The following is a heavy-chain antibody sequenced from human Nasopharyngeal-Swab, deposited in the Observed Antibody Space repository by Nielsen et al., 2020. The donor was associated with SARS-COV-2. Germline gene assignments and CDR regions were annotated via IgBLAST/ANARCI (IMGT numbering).Heavy chain of an antibody. J-gene: IGHJ4*02. V-gene: IGHV4-39*01. D-gene: IGHD2-15*01. CDR2: IYYSGST. CDR1: GGSIISSSYY. Sequence: SETLSLTCTVSGGSIISSSYYWGWIRQPPGKGLEWIGSIYYSGSTYYNPSLKSRVTISVDTSKNQFSLKLSSVTAADTAVYYCARHLRDGVVVAAPYYFDYWGQGTLVTVSS. CDR3: ARHLRDGVVVAAPYYFDY.